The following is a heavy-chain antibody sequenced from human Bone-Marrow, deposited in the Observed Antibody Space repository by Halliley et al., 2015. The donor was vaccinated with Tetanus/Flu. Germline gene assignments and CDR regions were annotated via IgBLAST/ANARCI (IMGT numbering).Heavy chain of an antibody. CDR3: ARLAYCSDSNCFPRERYFDH. D-gene: IGHD2-15*01. CDR1: GYKFAIYW. V-gene: IGHV5-51*03. CDR2: MYPSYSDA. Sequence: EVQLVQSGAEVKKAGESLSISCMGSGYKFAIYWIGWVRQMPGKGLEWMGVMYPSYSDARYSQSFEGQVTMSADKSISTAYLQWSGLEASDTAMYYCARLAYCSDSNCFPRERYFDHWGQGTLVTVSS. J-gene: IGHJ4*02.